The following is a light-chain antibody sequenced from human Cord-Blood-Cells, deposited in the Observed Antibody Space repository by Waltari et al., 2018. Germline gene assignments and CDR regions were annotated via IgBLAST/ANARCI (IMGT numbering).Light chain of an antibody. Sequence: QSALTQPRSVSGSPGQSVTISGTGTSSHIGCYDYVSWYQQHQGKAPKLMIYDVSKRPSGVPDRFSGSKSGNTASLTISGLQAEEEADYYCCSYAGSYTWVFGGGTKLTVL. CDR3: CSYAGSYTWV. CDR2: DVS. CDR1: SSHIGCYDY. V-gene: IGLV2-11*01. J-gene: IGLJ3*02.